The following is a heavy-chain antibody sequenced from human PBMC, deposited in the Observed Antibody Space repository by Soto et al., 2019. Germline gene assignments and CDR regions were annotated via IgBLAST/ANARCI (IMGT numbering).Heavy chain of an antibody. Sequence: KTSETLSLTCTVSGDSISNYYWSWIRQPPGKGLEWIGYILYSGSTNYNPSVKSRVTISVDTSKNQFSLKLSCVTAAYTSVYYCARDPSYYDTSGYYHGTPYGLDVWGQGTTVTVSS. V-gene: IGHV4-59*01. D-gene: IGHD3-22*01. CDR1: GDSISNYY. CDR2: ILYSGST. J-gene: IGHJ6*02. CDR3: ARDPSYYDTSGYYHGTPYGLDV.